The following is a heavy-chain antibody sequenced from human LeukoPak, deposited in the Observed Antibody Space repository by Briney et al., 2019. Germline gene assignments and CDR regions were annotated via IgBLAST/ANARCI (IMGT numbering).Heavy chain of an antibody. Sequence: GGSLRLSCAASGFTFRTYGMHWVRQSPGRGLEWVSFIRYDGSNKYYADSVKGRFTISRDNSKNTLYLQMNSLRAEDTAVYYCRGAAGFDYWGQGTLVTVSS. CDR3: RGAAGFDY. CDR1: GFTFRTYG. D-gene: IGHD6-13*01. CDR2: IRYDGSNK. V-gene: IGHV3-30*02. J-gene: IGHJ4*02.